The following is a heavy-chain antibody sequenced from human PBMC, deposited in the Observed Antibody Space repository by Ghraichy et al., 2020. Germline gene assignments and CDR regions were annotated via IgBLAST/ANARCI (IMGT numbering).Heavy chain of an antibody. CDR1: GFTFSSYA. V-gene: IGHV3-23*01. Sequence: LSLTCAASGFTFSSYAMSWVRQAPGKGLEWVSAISGSGGSTYYADSVKGRFTISRDNSKNTLYLQMNSLRAEDTAVYYCAKFLHVLRFLEWSDGMDVWGQGTTVTVSS. CDR3: AKFLHVLRFLEWSDGMDV. J-gene: IGHJ6*02. D-gene: IGHD3-3*01. CDR2: ISGSGGST.